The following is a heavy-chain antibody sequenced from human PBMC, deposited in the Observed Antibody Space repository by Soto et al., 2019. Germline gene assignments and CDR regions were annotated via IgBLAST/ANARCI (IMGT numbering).Heavy chain of an antibody. CDR1: GFTFSSYA. J-gene: IGHJ6*02. CDR2: ISSNGGST. CDR3: VKALPAAVKRYYYYGMDV. V-gene: IGHV3-64D*08. D-gene: IGHD2-2*01. Sequence: GGSLRLSCSASGFTFSSYAMHWVRQAPGKGLEYVSAISSNGGSTYYADSVKGRFTISRDNSKNTLYLQMSSLRAEDTAVYYCVKALPAAVKRYYYYGMDVWGQGTTVTVSS.